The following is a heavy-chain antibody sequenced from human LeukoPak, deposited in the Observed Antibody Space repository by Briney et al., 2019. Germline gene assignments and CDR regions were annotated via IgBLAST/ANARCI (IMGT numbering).Heavy chain of an antibody. CDR3: AKRGNRPYYFDY. D-gene: IGHD1-14*01. Sequence: PGGSLRLSCVASGFTFTNAWMTWVRQAPGRGLECVARIKSKTHGGTTDYAAPVKGRFTISRDDSKNTLYLQMNSLRAEDTAVYYCAKRGNRPYYFDYWGQGTLVTVSS. V-gene: IGHV3-15*01. J-gene: IGHJ4*02. CDR2: IKSKTHGGTT. CDR1: GFTFTNAW.